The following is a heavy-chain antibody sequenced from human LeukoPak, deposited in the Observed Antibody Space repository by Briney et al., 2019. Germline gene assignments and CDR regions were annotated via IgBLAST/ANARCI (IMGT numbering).Heavy chain of an antibody. J-gene: IGHJ4*02. V-gene: IGHV3-23*01. CDR1: GFTFSSYA. CDR3: AKDRGNRYYFDY. CDR2: ISGSGGST. Sequence: PGGSLRLSCAASGFTFSSYAMSWDRQAPGKGLEWVSAISGSGGSTYYADSVKGRFTISRDNSKNTLYLQMNSLRAEDTAVYYCAKDRGNRYYFDYWGQGTLVTVSS.